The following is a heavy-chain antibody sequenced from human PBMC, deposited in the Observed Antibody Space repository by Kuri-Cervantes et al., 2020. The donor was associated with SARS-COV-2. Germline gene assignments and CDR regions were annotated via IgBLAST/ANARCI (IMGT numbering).Heavy chain of an antibody. CDR1: GGSISSSSYY. CDR3: ASTMTTVTYPSWYFDY. V-gene: IGHV4-61*05. D-gene: IGHD4-11*01. Sequence: SETLSLTCTVSGGSISSSSYYWGWIRQPPGKGLEWIGYVYYSGSTNYNPSLKSRVTISVDTSKNQLSLNVSSVTAADTAVYYCASTMTTVTYPSWYFDYWGQGTLVTVSS. CDR2: VYYSGST. J-gene: IGHJ4*02.